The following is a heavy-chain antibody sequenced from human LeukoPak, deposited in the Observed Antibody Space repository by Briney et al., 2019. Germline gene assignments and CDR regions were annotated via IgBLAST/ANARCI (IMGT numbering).Heavy chain of an antibody. Sequence: RGSMTLSCAAFGFNFRKYAIGWVRPPPGKGLGWVSSISGSDGSTYYADSVKGLFTLSRDNSKNMVDLQMNSLSAEDTDIYYGAKKYSGTYLSYFDSGGEGTVVTVSS. CDR2: ISGSDGST. V-gene: IGHV3-23*01. CDR1: GFNFRKYA. D-gene: IGHD1-26*01. CDR3: AKKYSGTYLSYFDS. J-gene: IGHJ4*02.